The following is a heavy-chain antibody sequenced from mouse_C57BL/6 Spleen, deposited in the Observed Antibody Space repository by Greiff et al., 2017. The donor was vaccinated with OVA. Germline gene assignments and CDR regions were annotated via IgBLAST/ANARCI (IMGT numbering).Heavy chain of an antibody. CDR1: GYSFTDYN. Sequence: SGPELVKPGASVKISCKASGYSFTDYNMNWVKQSNGKSLEWIGVINPNYGTTSYNQKFKGKATLTVDQSSSTAYMQLNSLTSEDSAVYYCASQKGYSNSNYFDYWGQGTTLTVSS. V-gene: IGHV1-39*01. CDR3: ASQKGYSNSNYFDY. CDR2: INPNYGTT. D-gene: IGHD2-5*01. J-gene: IGHJ2*01.